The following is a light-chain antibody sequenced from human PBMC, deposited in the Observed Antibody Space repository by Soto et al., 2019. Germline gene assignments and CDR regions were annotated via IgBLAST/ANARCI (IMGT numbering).Light chain of an antibody. Sequence: NFMLTQPHSVSASPGKTVTISYTGNSGSIATNSVQWCQLRPGSVPTTVISEDNQGPSGVPDRFSGSIDNSSNSASLTISGLKTEDEADYYCQSYNSSSQVFGGVTKLTVL. CDR2: EDN. V-gene: IGLV6-57*02. CDR1: SGSIATNS. CDR3: QSYNSSSQV. J-gene: IGLJ3*02.